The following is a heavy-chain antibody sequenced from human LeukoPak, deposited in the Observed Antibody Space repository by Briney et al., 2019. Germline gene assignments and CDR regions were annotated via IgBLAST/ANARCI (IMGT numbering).Heavy chain of an antibody. V-gene: IGHV1-8*01. CDR1: GYTFTSCD. J-gene: IGHJ3*02. CDR3: AGIYYYDSSGPPHAFDI. D-gene: IGHD3-22*01. Sequence: ASVKVSCKASGYTFTSCDINWVRQATGQGLEWMGWMNPNSGNTGYAQKFQGRVTMTRNTSISTAYMELSSLRSEDTAVYYCAGIYYYDSSGPPHAFDIWGQGTMVTVSS. CDR2: MNPNSGNT.